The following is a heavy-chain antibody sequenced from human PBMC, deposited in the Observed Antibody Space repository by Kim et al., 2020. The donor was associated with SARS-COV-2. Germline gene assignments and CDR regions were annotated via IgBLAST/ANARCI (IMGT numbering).Heavy chain of an antibody. V-gene: IGHV1-69*13. CDR3: ARDLRGYCSGGSCPRTTDAFDI. CDR1: GGTFSSYA. J-gene: IGHJ3*02. D-gene: IGHD2-15*01. CDR2: IIPIFGTA. Sequence: SVKVSCKASGGTFSSYAISWVRQAPGQGLEWMGGIIPIFGTANYAQKFQGRVTITADESTSTAYMELSSLRSEDTAVYYCARDLRGYCSGGSCPRTTDAFDIWGQGTMVTVSS.